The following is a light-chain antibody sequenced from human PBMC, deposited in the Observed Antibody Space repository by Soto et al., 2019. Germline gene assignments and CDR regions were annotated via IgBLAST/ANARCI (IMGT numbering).Light chain of an antibody. CDR2: GAS. CDR1: QSVSSY. J-gene: IGKJ5*01. V-gene: IGKV3-15*01. CDR3: QQYNNWPPIT. Sequence: EIVLTQSPATLSLSPGERATLSCRASQSVSSYLAWYQQSPGQAPRLLIYGASTRATGIPARFSGSGSGTEFTLTINSLQSEDFAVYYCQQYNNWPPITFGQGTRLEIK.